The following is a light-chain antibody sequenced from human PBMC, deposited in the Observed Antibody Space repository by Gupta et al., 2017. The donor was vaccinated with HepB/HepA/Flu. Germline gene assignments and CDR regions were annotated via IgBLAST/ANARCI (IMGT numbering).Light chain of an antibody. CDR2: KAS. V-gene: IGKV1-5*03. CDR3: QHYRRSSRR. CDR1: QSISFW. Sequence: DIQMTQSPSTLSASIGDRVTITCRASQSISFWVAWYQQKPGSAPKLLISKASTLEAGVPSRFSGRGSGTEFTLTITSLQPDDFATYYCQHYRRSSRRFGPGTQLEIK. J-gene: IGKJ1*01.